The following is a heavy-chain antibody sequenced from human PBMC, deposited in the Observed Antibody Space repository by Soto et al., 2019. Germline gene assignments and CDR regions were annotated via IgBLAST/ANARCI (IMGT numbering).Heavy chain of an antibody. CDR2: IIPILGIA. Sequence: SVKVSCKASGGTLSSYTISWVRQAPGQGLEWMGRIIPILGIANYAQKFQGRVTITADKSTSTAYMELSSLRSEDTAVYYCARDGPDEGYYYGSGSYPLRVGYYYYGMDVWGQGTTVTVSS. CDR1: GGTLSSYT. D-gene: IGHD3-10*01. V-gene: IGHV1-69*04. J-gene: IGHJ6*02. CDR3: ARDGPDEGYYYGSGSYPLRVGYYYYGMDV.